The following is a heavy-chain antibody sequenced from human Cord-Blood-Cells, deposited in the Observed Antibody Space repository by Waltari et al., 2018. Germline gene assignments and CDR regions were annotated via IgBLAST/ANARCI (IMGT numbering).Heavy chain of an antibody. V-gene: IGHV3-9*03. CDR2: ISWNSGSI. D-gene: IGHD3-10*01. J-gene: IGHJ3*02. CDR3: AKDASGSGAFDI. Sequence: EVQLVESGGGLVQPGRSLRLSCAAYGFTFDDYAMHWVRQAPGKGLEWVSGISWNSGSIGYADSVKGRFTISRDNAKNSLYLQMNSLRAEDMALYYCAKDASGSGAFDIWGQGTMVTVSS. CDR1: GFTFDDYA.